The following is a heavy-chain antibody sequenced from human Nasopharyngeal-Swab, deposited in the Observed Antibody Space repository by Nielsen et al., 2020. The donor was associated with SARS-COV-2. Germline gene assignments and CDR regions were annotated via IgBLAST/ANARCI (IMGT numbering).Heavy chain of an antibody. Sequence: SETLSLTCTVSGGSISSSSYYWGWIRQPPGKGLEWIGSIYYSGSTYYNPSLKSPVTISVDTSKNQFSLKLSSVTAADTAVYYCVGSSWYGDYYYDYGMDVWGQGTTVTVSS. CDR3: VGSSWYGDYYYDYGMDV. CDR2: IYYSGST. V-gene: IGHV4-39*07. CDR1: GGSISSSSYY. J-gene: IGHJ6*02. D-gene: IGHD6-13*01.